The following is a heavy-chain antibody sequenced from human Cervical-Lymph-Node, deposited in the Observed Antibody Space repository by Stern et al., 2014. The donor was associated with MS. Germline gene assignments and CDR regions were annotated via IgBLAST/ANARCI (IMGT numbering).Heavy chain of an antibody. V-gene: IGHV1-8*01. Sequence: QVQLVQSGAEVKKPGASVKVSCKASGYTFTSYDINWVRQAPGQGLEWMVWMNPNSGSTGLAQKFQGRVTLTRNTSTSTAYMELSSLRSEDTAVYYCARRVGYCGGGRCWGQGTLVSVSS. D-gene: IGHD2-15*01. CDR1: GYTFTSYD. CDR2: MNPNSGST. CDR3: ARRVGYCGGGRC. J-gene: IGHJ4*02.